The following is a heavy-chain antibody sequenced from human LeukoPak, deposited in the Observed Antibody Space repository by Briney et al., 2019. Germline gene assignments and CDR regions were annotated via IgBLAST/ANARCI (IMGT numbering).Heavy chain of an antibody. J-gene: IGHJ6*02. V-gene: IGHV3-33*01. Sequence: GGSLRLSCAASGFTFSSYVMHWVRQAPGKGLEWVAIIWFDGGNKYYADSVRGRFTISRDNSKNTLYLQMNSLRAEDTAVYYCARDYFYPMDVWGQGTTVTVSS. CDR1: GFTFSSYV. CDR3: ARDYFYPMDV. CDR2: IWFDGGNK.